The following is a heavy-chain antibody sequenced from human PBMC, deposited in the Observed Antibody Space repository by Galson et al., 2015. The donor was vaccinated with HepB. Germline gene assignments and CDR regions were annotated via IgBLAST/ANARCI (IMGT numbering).Heavy chain of an antibody. CDR1: GFTFSYYA. D-gene: IGHD6-19*01. J-gene: IGHJ4*02. V-gene: IGHV3-23*01. CDR2: ITPSGDNT. Sequence: SLRLSCAASGFTFSYYAMAWVRQAPGKGLEWISAITPSGDNTYSADSMKGRFFISRDNSQNTLFLQMNSLRADDTAIYFCAKVFPEKTDGWYRQSLYYFHSWGQGTRVTVSS. CDR3: AKVFPEKTDGWYRQSLYYFHS.